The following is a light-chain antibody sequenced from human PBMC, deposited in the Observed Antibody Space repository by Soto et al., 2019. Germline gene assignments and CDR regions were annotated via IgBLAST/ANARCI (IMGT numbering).Light chain of an antibody. CDR1: QSVSSH. J-gene: IGKJ1*01. CDR3: VQRTTWPWT. CDR2: DAS. V-gene: IGKV3-11*01. Sequence: EIVLTQSPGTLSLSPGERATLSYRASQSVSSHLAWYQQKPGQAPRLLIYDASNRATGIPARFSGSGSGTDFTLTISSLEPEDFAVYHCVQRTTWPWTCGQGSKVEIK.